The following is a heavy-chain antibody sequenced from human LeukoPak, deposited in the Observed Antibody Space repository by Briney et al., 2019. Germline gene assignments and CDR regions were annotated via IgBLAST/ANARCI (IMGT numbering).Heavy chain of an antibody. Sequence: GGSLRLSCAASGFTFSDYYMSWIRQAPGKGLEWVSYISSSGSTIYYADSVKGRFTISRDNAKKSLYLQMNSLRAEDTAVYYCARGYYDSSGYYFPSYFDYWGQGTLVTVSS. CDR3: ARGYYDSSGYYFPSYFDY. CDR2: ISSSGSTI. J-gene: IGHJ4*02. CDR1: GFTFSDYY. D-gene: IGHD3-22*01. V-gene: IGHV3-11*01.